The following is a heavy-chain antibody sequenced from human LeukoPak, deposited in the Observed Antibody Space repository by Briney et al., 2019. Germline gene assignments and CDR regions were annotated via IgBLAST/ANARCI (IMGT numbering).Heavy chain of an antibody. CDR2: IYSSGST. Sequence: SETLSLTCTVSGGSISSGGYYWSWLRPPAGQGLEWIGRIYSSGSTNYNPSLKSRVNMSVDTSKNQFALKLSSVTAADTAVYYCARGAGWATDYWGQGTLVTVSS. J-gene: IGHJ4*02. CDR3: ARGAGWATDY. V-gene: IGHV4-61*02. CDR1: GGSISSGGYY.